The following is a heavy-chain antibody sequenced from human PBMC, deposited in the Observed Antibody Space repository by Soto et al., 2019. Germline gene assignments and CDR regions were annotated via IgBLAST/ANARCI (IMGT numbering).Heavy chain of an antibody. J-gene: IGHJ4*02. CDR2: ISASTGNT. CDR3: ASDIRRAAAPGTLDQGY. CDR1: DYTFISYG. D-gene: IGHD6-13*01. V-gene: IGHV1-18*01. Sequence: QVQLVQSGAEVKKPGASVKVSCKASDYTFISYGISWVRQAPGHGLEYMGWISASTGNTNYAEKFQGRVTLTTDTPTTTAYMELRSLRSDDTAVYYCASDIRRAAAPGTLDQGYWGQGTLVTVSS.